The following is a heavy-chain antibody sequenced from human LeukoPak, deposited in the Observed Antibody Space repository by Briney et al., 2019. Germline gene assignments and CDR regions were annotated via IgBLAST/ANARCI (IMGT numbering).Heavy chain of an antibody. J-gene: IGHJ6*02. V-gene: IGHV3-30*04. CDR2: ISYDGRNK. Sequence: GRSLRLSCAASGFTFSSYAMHWVRQAPGKGLEWVAVISYDGRNKYYADSVKGRFTISRDNSKNTLYLQMNSLRAEDTAVYYCARCIAARPSGYYYYGMDVWGQGTTVTVSS. D-gene: IGHD6-6*01. CDR1: GFTFSSYA. CDR3: ARCIAARPSGYYYYGMDV.